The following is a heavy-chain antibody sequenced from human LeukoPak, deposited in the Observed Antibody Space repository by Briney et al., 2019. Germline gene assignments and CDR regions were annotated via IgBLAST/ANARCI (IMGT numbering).Heavy chain of an antibody. CDR2: IYYSGST. V-gene: IGHV4-31*01. CDR3: ARGLDWFPFDY. CDR1: GGSISSGGYY. Sequence: SETLSLTCTVSGGSISSGGYYWSWIRQHPGKGLEWIGYIYYSGSTYYNPSLKSQVTISVDTSKNQFSLKLSSVTAADTAVYYCARGLDWFPFDYWGQGTLVTVSS. J-gene: IGHJ4*02. D-gene: IGHD3-9*01.